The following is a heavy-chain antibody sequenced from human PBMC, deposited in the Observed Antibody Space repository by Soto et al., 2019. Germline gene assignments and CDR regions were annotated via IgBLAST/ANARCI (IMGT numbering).Heavy chain of an antibody. J-gene: IGHJ4*02. D-gene: IGHD1-7*01. CDR1: GGSFTSNNW. CDR3: ASRDPGTSVDY. CDR2: IYRTAST. V-gene: IGHV4-4*02. Sequence: SETLPLTCADSGGSFTSNNWWAWVRQPPGQGLEWIGEIYRTASTNYNPSLKSRVTISLDKSENQFSLKVTSLTAADTAVYYCASRDPGTSVDYWAQGTLVTVSS.